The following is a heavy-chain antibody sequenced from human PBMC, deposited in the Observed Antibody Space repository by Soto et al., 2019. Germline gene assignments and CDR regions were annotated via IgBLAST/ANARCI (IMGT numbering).Heavy chain of an antibody. CDR1: GGSFSGYY. CDR2: INHSGST. Sequence: PSETLSLTCAVYGGSFSGYYSSWIRQPPGKGLEWIGEINHSGSTNYNPSLKSRVTISVDTSKNQFSLKLSSVTAADTAVYYCARESDSGYDYDYWGQGTLVTVYS. J-gene: IGHJ4*02. D-gene: IGHD5-12*01. V-gene: IGHV4-34*01. CDR3: ARESDSGYDYDY.